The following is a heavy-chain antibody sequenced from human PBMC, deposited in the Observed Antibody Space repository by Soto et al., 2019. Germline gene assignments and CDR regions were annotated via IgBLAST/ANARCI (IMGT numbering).Heavy chain of an antibody. CDR3: ARTAGYVYQLLFNY. J-gene: IGHJ4*02. D-gene: IGHD2-2*01. Sequence: QVQLQESGPGLVKPSQTLSLTCTVSGGSVSSGDYYWSWIRQPPGKGLEYIGYIYSSGSTYYNPSLTSTVTISVDTSKNQFTLKLSSVTAADTAVYYWARTAGYVYQLLFNYWGQGTLVTVSS. CDR2: IYSSGST. V-gene: IGHV4-30-4*01. CDR1: GGSVSSGDYY.